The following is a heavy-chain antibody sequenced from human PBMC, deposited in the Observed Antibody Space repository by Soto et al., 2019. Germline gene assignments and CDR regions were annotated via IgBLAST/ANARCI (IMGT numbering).Heavy chain of an antibody. V-gene: IGHV1-18*01. CDR2: INKYNGNT. D-gene: IGHD3-10*01. CDR1: GYTFTKYA. J-gene: IGHJ4*02. Sequence: QVQLVQSGPEVKKPGASVKVSCNSSGYTFTKYAISWVRQAPGQGLGWMGWINKYNGNTTYTRKLQGRVTMTTDTSTSTAYMELRSLRSDDAAVYYCARDQRTSDDSGNHLDYWGQGTLVTVSS. CDR3: ARDQRTSDDSGNHLDY.